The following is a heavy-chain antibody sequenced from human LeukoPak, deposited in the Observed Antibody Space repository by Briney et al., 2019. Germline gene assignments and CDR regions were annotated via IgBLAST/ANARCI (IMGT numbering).Heavy chain of an antibody. CDR2: ITRIGVHI. D-gene: IGHD2-15*01. Sequence: PGGSLRLSCAASGFTFSNAWMSWVRQAPGKGLEWVSSITRIGVHIFYADSVKGRFTISRDNSKNTLYLQMNSLRAEDTAGYYCAKSGLNRFDYWGQGTLVTVSS. V-gene: IGHV3-23*01. CDR3: AKSGLNRFDY. J-gene: IGHJ4*02. CDR1: GFTFSNAW.